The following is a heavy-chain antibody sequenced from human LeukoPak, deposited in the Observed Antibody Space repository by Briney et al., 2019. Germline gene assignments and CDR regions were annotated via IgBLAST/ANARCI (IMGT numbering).Heavy chain of an antibody. Sequence: PGGSLRLSCAASGFTFSSYWMHWVRQGPRKGLVWVSRINGDGSRTTYADSVKGRFTISRDNAKNTLYLQMNSLRAEDTAVYYCAGGYGFDYWGQGTLVTVSS. D-gene: IGHD1-1*01. CDR3: AGGYGFDY. V-gene: IGHV3-74*01. J-gene: IGHJ4*02. CDR2: INGDGSRT. CDR1: GFTFSSYW.